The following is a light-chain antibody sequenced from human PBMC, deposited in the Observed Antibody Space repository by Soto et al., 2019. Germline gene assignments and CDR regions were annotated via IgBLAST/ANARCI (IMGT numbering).Light chain of an antibody. J-gene: IGKJ4*01. Sequence: ETVLTQSPGTLSLSPGERATLSCRASQSVGGSSLAWYQQRPGQAPRLLIYDTSTRATGVPTRFSGSRSGAEFTLTTNSLQSEDFAVYYCQPYNNWPLTFGGGTKVDI. CDR3: QPYNNWPLT. CDR2: DTS. V-gene: IGKV3-15*01. CDR1: QSVGGS.